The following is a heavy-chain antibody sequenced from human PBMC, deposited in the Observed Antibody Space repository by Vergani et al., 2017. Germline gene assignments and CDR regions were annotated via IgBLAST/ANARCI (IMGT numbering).Heavy chain of an antibody. Sequence: QVQLVQSGAEVKKPGSSVTVSCRASGGTFGSHTISWVRQAPGQGLEWMGGIIPIFGTANYAQKFQGRVTITADESTSTAYMELSSLRSEDTAVYYCARDARLGVYYFDYWGQGTLVTVSS. CDR1: GGTFGSHT. CDR2: IIPIFGTA. CDR3: ARDARLGVYYFDY. D-gene: IGHD3-10*01. J-gene: IGHJ4*02. V-gene: IGHV1-69*12.